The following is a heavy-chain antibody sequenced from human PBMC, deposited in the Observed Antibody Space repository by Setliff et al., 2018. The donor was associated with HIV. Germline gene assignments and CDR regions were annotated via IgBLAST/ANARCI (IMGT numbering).Heavy chain of an antibody. CDR3: AKGETSAYFEYFQN. V-gene: IGHV3-15*01. Sequence: GGSLRLSCAASGFTFRNAWMTWVRQAPGKGLEWVGRIKSETNGGIIDYAAPVKGRFTISRDDSKNTLYLQMNGLRAEDTAVYYCAKGETSAYFEYFQNWGQGTLVTVSS. CDR1: GFTFRNAW. J-gene: IGHJ1*01. CDR2: IKSETNGGII. D-gene: IGHD3-22*01.